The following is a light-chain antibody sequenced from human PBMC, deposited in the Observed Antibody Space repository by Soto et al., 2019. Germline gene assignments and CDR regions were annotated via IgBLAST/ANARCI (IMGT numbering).Light chain of an antibody. V-gene: IGKV3-15*01. CDR3: QHYNHWPPYT. Sequence: EIVMTQSPATLSVSPGERTTLFCRASQSVGRTLAWYQQKPGQSPRLLVYGASTRANGTPARFSGSGSGTEFTLTISGLQSEDVAVYYCQHYNHWPPYTFGQGTNVEI. CDR2: GAS. CDR1: QSVGRT. J-gene: IGKJ2*01.